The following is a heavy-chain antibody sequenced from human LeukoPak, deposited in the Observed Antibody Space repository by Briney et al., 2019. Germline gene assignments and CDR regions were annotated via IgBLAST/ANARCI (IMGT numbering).Heavy chain of an antibody. V-gene: IGHV3-11*01. J-gene: IGHJ4*02. CDR3: ARDNWEGPDY. CDR1: GFTFSDYY. D-gene: IGHD7-27*01. Sequence: PGGSLRLSCAASGFTFSDYYMSWIRQAAGKGLAWVSYISSSGSTIYYADSLKGRFTISSDNAKHSLYLQKNSLRAEDTAVYYCARDNWEGPDYWGQGTLVTVSS. CDR2: ISSSGSTI.